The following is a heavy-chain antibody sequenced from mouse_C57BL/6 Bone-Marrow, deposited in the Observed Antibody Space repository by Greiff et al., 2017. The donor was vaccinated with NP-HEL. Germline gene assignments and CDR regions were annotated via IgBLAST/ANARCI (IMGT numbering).Heavy chain of an antibody. V-gene: IGHV1-69*01. CDR3: AIGDY. D-gene: IGHD3-3*01. J-gene: IGHJ3*01. CDR2: IDPSDSYT. CDR1: GYTFTSYW. Sequence: VQLQQSGAELVMPGASVKLSCKASGYTFTSYWMHWVKQRPGQGLEWIGEIDPSDSYTNYNQKFKGKATLTVDKSSSTAYMQLSSLTSEDSAVYYCAIGDYWGRGTLVTVTA.